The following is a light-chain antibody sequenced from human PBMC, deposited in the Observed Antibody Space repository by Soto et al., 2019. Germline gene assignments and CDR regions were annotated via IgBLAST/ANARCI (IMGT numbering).Light chain of an antibody. CDR3: QVWDSTSDHYV. CDR1: NIGGKS. V-gene: IGLV3-21*02. Sequence: SYELTQAPSLSVAPGQTARVTCGGSNIGGKSVHWYQQKPGQAPVLVAHDDSDRPSGIPERFSGSNSENTATLTISRVEAGDEADYFCQVWDSTSDHYVFGTGTKVTVL. J-gene: IGLJ1*01. CDR2: DDS.